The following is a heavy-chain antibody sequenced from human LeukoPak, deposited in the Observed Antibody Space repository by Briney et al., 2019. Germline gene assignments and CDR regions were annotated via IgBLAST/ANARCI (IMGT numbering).Heavy chain of an antibody. Sequence: ETLSLTCTVSGGSISGGKDFWGWIRQPPGKGLEWIGSIFYSGSTYYNPSLKSRVTISVDTSRDEFSLKVMSATVADTAVYYWARRGITYSSSFFEFWGQGALVTVSS. V-gene: IGHV4-39*01. CDR2: IFYSGST. J-gene: IGHJ4*02. D-gene: IGHD6-13*01. CDR3: ARRGITYSSSFFEF. CDR1: GGSISGGKDF.